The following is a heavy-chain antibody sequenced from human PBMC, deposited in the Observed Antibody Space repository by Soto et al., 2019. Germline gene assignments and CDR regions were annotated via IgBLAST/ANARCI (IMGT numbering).Heavy chain of an antibody. D-gene: IGHD6-13*01. J-gene: IGHJ4*02. CDR3: AYSSTPFDY. Sequence: PGGSLRLSCAASGFTFSSYGMHWVRQGTGKGLEWVALISYDGSDKYYPDSVKGRFTISRDNSKNTLYLQMNSLRAEDTAVYYCAYSSTPFDYWGQGTLVTVSS. CDR1: GFTFSSYG. CDR2: ISYDGSDK. V-gene: IGHV3-30*03.